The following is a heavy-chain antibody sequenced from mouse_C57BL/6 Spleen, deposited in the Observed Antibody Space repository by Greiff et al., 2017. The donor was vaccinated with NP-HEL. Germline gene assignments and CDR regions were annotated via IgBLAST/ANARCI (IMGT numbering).Heavy chain of an antibody. CDR2: FYPGSGSI. D-gene: IGHD1-1*01. CDR1: GYTFTEYT. V-gene: IGHV1-62-2*01. CDR3: ARHEEGSLYYYGSSPAWFAY. Sequence: QVQLKESGAELVKPGASVKLSCKASGYTFTEYTIHWVKQRSGQGLEWIGWFYPGSGSIKYNEKFKDKATLTADKSSSTVYMELSRLTSEDSAVYFCARHEEGSLYYYGSSPAWFAYWGQGTLVTVSA. J-gene: IGHJ3*01.